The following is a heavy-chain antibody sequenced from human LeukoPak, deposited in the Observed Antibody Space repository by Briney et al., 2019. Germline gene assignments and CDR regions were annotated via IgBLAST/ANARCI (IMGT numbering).Heavy chain of an antibody. Sequence: SKTLSLTCAVYGGSFSGYYWSWIRQPPGKGLEWIGEINHSGSTNYNPSLKSRVTISVDTSKNQFSLKLSSVTAADTAVYYCARNGDYYFDYWGQGTLVTVSS. J-gene: IGHJ4*02. V-gene: IGHV4-34*01. CDR2: INHSGST. D-gene: IGHD4-17*01. CDR3: ARNGDYYFDY. CDR1: GGSFSGYY.